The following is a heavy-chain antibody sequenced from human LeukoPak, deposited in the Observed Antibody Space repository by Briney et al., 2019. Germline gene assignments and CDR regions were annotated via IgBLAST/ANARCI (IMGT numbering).Heavy chain of an antibody. CDR2: IIPVLGIA. CDR1: GGTFSSYT. Sequence: SVKVSCKASGGTFSSYTISWVRQAPGQGLEWMGRIIPVLGIANYAQKFQGRVTITADKSTSTAYMELSSLRSEDTAVYYCATRYSSGWYYFDYWGQGTLVTVSS. V-gene: IGHV1-69*02. D-gene: IGHD6-19*01. J-gene: IGHJ4*02. CDR3: ATRYSSGWYYFDY.